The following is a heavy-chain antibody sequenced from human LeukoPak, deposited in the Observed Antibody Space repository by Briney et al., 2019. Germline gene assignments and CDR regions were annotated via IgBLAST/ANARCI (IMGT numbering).Heavy chain of an antibody. D-gene: IGHD2-8*01. CDR2: LNPIDGNV. J-gene: IGHJ4*02. V-gene: IGHV1-8*02. CDR3: ARGNRLYASDWSRRPSDY. Sequence: ASVKVSCKASGYTFTNYDINWLRQATGQRLEWVGSLNPIDGNVVSVEKFEGRLTMTRDTSINTAYMELSNLESEDTAVYYCARGNRLYASDWSRRPSDYWGQGTLVTVSS. CDR1: GYTFTNYD.